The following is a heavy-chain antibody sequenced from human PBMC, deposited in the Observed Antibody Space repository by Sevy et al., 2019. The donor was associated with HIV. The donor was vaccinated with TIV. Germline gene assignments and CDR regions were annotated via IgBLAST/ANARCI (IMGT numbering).Heavy chain of an antibody. CDR3: ARDGPDIAARPGFDS. CDR1: GGSISSSNSY. J-gene: IGHJ4*02. CDR2: IARDSADI. V-gene: IGHV3-21*06. D-gene: IGHD6-6*01. Sequence: ETLSLTCTVSGGSISSSNSYWSWVRQAPGKGLEWVSTIARDSADIYYADSLKGRFTVSRDNDKSSLYLQINGLRVEDSGVYYCARDGPDIAARPGFDSWGQGTLITVSS.